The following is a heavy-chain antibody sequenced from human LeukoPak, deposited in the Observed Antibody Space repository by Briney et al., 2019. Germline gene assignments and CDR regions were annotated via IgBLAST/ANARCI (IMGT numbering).Heavy chain of an antibody. Sequence: SETLSLTCTVSGGSISSSSYYWGWIRQPPGKGLEWIGSIYYSGSTYYNPSLKSRVTISVDTSKNQFSLKLRSVTAADTAVYYCARFGYYDSSGYYLDYWGQGTLVTVSS. V-gene: IGHV4-39*07. J-gene: IGHJ4*02. CDR2: IYYSGST. CDR3: ARFGYYDSSGYYLDY. D-gene: IGHD3-22*01. CDR1: GGSISSSSYY.